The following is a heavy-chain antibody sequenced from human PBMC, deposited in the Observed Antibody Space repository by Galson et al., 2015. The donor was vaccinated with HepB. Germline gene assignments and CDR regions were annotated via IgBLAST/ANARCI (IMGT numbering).Heavy chain of an antibody. CDR3: ARNIGYGSGSYREYYYYYYYGMDV. J-gene: IGHJ6*02. CDR1: GFTFSSYW. V-gene: IGHV3-74*01. Sequence: SLRLSCAASGFTFSSYWMHWVRQAPGKGLVWVSRINSDGSSTSYADSVKGRFTISRDNAKNTLYLQMNSLRAEDTAVYYCARNIGYGSGSYREYYYYYYYGMDVWGQGTTVTVSS. CDR2: INSDGSST. D-gene: IGHD3-10*01.